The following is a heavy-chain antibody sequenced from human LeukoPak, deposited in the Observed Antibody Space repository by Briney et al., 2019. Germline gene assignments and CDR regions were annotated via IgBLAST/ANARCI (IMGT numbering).Heavy chain of an antibody. CDR2: ISWNSGSI. CDR1: GFTFDDYA. V-gene: IGHV3-9*01. CDR3: AKAPNSSGSYYFDY. J-gene: IGHJ4*02. Sequence: PGGSLRLSCAASGFTFDDYAMHWVRQAPGKGLEWVSGISWNSGSIGYADSVKGRFTISRDNAKNSLYLQMNSLRAEDTALYYCAKAPNSSGSYYFDYWGQGTLVTVSS. D-gene: IGHD6-19*01.